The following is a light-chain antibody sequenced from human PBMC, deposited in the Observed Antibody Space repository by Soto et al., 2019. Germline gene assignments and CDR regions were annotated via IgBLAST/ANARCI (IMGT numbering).Light chain of an antibody. CDR2: SAS. J-gene: IGKJ5*01. CDR3: PHANSFPIT. Sequence: DIQMTQSPSSVTASLGDRVTIXXRASQGIRSWVAGYQQKPGTAPQIXIDSASHLQSVGPSMFSGSGSGTYFTLTSSNLHPAAFATYFCPHANSFPITFGRGTRLEIK. V-gene: IGKV1D-12*01. CDR1: QGIRSW.